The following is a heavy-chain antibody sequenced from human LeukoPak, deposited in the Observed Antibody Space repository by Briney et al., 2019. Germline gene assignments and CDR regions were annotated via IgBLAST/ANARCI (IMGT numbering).Heavy chain of an antibody. CDR3: ARDSDDYVWGSYRYDYFDY. Sequence: GGSLRLSCAASGFTFRSYGMNWVRQAPGKGLEWVTIIWYDGSNKYYADSVKGRFIISRDNSKNTLYLQMNSLRAEDTAVYYCARDSDDYVWGSYRYDYFDYWGQGTLVTVSS. D-gene: IGHD3-16*02. V-gene: IGHV3-33*01. J-gene: IGHJ4*02. CDR1: GFTFRSYG. CDR2: IWYDGSNK.